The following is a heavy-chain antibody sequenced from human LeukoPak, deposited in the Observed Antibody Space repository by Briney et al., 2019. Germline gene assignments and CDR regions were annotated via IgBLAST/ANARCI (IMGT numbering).Heavy chain of an antibody. Sequence: SETLSLTCAVYGGSFSGYYWSWIRQPPGKGLEWIGEINHSGSTNYNPSLKSRATISVDTSKNQFSLKLSSVTAADTAVYYCAISSGYSNWFDPWGQGTLVTVSS. J-gene: IGHJ5*02. CDR3: AISSGYSNWFDP. CDR1: GGSFSGYY. V-gene: IGHV4-34*01. CDR2: INHSGST. D-gene: IGHD3-22*01.